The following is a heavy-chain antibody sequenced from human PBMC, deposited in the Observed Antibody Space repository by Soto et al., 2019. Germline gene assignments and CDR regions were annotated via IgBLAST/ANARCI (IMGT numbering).Heavy chain of an antibody. V-gene: IGHV3-23*01. CDR1: GFTFSNYA. CDR3: AKDPDILTGRN. J-gene: IGHJ4*02. CDR2: ISGSGGST. D-gene: IGHD3-9*01. Sequence: GGSLRLSCAASGFTFSNYAMSWVRQAPGKGPEWVSAISGSGGSTYYADSVKGRFTISRDNSKNTLYLQMNSLRAEDTAVYYCAKDPDILTGRNWGQGTLVTVSS.